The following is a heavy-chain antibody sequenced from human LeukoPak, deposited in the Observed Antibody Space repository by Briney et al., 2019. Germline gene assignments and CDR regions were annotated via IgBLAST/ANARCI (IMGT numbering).Heavy chain of an antibody. CDR2: INPSGGSA. CDR3: ARGRSRYCSGGSCYAIDY. V-gene: IGHV1-46*01. D-gene: IGHD2-15*01. J-gene: IGHJ4*02. CDR1: GYTLTTYF. Sequence: ASVKVSCKASGYTLTTYFLHWVRQAPGQGLEWMGIINPSGGSASYAQKFQGRVTMTSDTSTSTVYVELSSLRSEDTAIYYCARGRSRYCSGGSCYAIDYWGQGTLVTVSS.